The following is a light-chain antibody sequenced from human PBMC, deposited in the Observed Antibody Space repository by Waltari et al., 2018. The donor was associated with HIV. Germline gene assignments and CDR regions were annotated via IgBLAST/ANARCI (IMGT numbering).Light chain of an antibody. CDR3: QQYNSYPYT. CDR2: KAS. V-gene: IGKV1-5*03. Sequence: DIQMTQPPSTLSASVGDRVTITCRASQSNSSWLAWYQQKPGRAPKLLIYKASNLEGGVPSRFRGSGSGTEFTLTISSLQPDDFATYFCQQYNSYPYTFGQGTKLEI. CDR1: QSNSSW. J-gene: IGKJ2*01.